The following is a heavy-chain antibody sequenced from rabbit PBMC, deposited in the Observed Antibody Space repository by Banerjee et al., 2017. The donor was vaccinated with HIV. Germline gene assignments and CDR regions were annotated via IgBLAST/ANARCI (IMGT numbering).Heavy chain of an antibody. V-gene: IGHV1S40*01. CDR3: TRGNKYDDYGDVWLDL. CDR1: GFSFSSSYW. CDR2: IYAGSSGST. D-gene: IGHD2-1*01. J-gene: IGHJ5*01. Sequence: QSLEESGGDLVKPGASLTLTCTASGFSFSSSYWICWVRQAPGKGLEWIACIYAGSSGSTYYASWAKGRFTISKTSSTTVTLQMTSLTAADTATYFCTRGNKYDDYGDVWLDLWGQGTLVTVS.